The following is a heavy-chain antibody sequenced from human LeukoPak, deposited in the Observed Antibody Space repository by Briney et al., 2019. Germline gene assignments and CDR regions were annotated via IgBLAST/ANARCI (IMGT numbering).Heavy chain of an antibody. CDR1: GFTFSSYA. CDR3: AKDRYYGSGSYFYFDY. J-gene: IGHJ4*02. D-gene: IGHD3-10*01. CDR2: ISGSGGST. Sequence: PGGSLRLSCAASGFTFSSYAMSWVSQAPGKGLEWVSAISGSGGSTYYADSVKGRFTISRDNSKNTLYLQMNSLRAEDTAVYYCAKDRYYGSGSYFYFDYWGQGTLVTVSS. V-gene: IGHV3-23*01.